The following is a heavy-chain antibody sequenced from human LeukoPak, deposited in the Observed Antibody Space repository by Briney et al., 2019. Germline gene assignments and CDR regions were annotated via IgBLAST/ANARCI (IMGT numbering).Heavy chain of an antibody. CDR2: IYYIVST. Sequence: NPSETLSLTCTVSGGSISSYYWSWIRQPPGKGLEWMGYIYYIVSTNYNPSLKHRVTISVDTSKNQFSLKLSSVTAADTAVYYCARAHDFSPVQIDPWGQGTLVTVSS. D-gene: IGHD3-3*01. CDR3: ARAHDFSPVQIDP. J-gene: IGHJ5*02. V-gene: IGHV4-59*01. CDR1: GGSISSYY.